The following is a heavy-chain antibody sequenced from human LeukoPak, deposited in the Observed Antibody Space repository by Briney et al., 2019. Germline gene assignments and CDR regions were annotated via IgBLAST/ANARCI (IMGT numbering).Heavy chain of an antibody. CDR3: ARGDTIVRATNLVDY. J-gene: IGHJ4*02. Sequence: GASVKVSCQASGYTFTSYDISWVRQATGQGLEWMGWMNPNSGNTGYAQKFQGRVTITRNTSISTAYMELSSLRSEDTAVYYCARGDTIVRATNLVDYWGQGTLVTVSS. CDR2: MNPNSGNT. CDR1: GYTFTSYD. D-gene: IGHD1-26*01. V-gene: IGHV1-8*03.